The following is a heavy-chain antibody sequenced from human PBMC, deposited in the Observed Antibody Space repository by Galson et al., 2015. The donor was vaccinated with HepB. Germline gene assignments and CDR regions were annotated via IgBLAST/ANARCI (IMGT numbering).Heavy chain of an antibody. V-gene: IGHV3-49*04. CDR2: IRSKAYGGTT. J-gene: IGHJ6*02. CDR1: GFTFGDYA. D-gene: IGHD3-10*01. Sequence: SLRLSCAASGFTFGDYALNWVRQAPGKGLEWVTFIRSKAYGGTTEYAASVKGRFTISRDDSKSIAYLQMNSLKTADTAVYYCTREGGMTMLRGGVRGGPSNYYYYYGMDVWGQGTTVTVSS. CDR3: TREGGMTMLRGGVRGGPSNYYYYYGMDV.